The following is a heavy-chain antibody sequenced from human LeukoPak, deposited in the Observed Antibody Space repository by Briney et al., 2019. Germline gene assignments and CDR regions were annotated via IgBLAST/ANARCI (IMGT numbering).Heavy chain of an antibody. J-gene: IGHJ3*02. Sequence: SETLSLTCTVSGGSISSGSYYWSWIRQPAGKGLEWIGYIYYSGSTNYNPSLKSRVTISVDTSKNQFSLKLSSVTAADTAVYYCARDVSYDAFDIWGQGTMVTVSS. CDR1: GGSISSGSYY. CDR2: IYYSGST. V-gene: IGHV4-61*10. D-gene: IGHD5/OR15-5a*01. CDR3: ARDVSYDAFDI.